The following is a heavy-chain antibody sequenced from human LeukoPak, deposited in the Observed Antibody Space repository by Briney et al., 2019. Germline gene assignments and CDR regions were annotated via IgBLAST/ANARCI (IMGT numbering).Heavy chain of an antibody. V-gene: IGHV3-74*01. CDR3: ARDPIVGATTMTFDI. D-gene: IGHD1-26*01. J-gene: IGHJ3*02. CDR2: INSDGSST. Sequence: GGSLRLSCAASGFTFSSYWMHWVRQAPGKGLGWVSRINSDGSSTSYADSVKGRFTISRDNAKNTLYLQMNSLRAEDTAVYYCARDPIVGATTMTFDIWGQGTMVTVSS. CDR1: GFTFSSYW.